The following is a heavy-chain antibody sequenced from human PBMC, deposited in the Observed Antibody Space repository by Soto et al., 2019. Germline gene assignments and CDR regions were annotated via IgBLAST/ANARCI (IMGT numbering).Heavy chain of an antibody. CDR3: ARDRDVSGQYIRRWFDP. D-gene: IGHD3-10*01. J-gene: IGHJ5*02. V-gene: IGHV1-18*01. Sequence: QVQLVQSGAEVKKPGASVKVSCKASGYTFTSYGISWVRQAPGQVLEWMGWISAYNGNTNYAQKLQGRVTMTTDTSPSTAYMELRSLRSDDTAVYYWARDRDVSGQYIRRWFDPWGQGTLVTVSS. CDR2: ISAYNGNT. CDR1: GYTFTSYG.